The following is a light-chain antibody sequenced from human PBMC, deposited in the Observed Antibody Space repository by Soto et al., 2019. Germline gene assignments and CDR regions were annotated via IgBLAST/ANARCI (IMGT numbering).Light chain of an antibody. Sequence: SYELTQPPSVSVAPGRTATITCWGNNIGSRSVHWYQHMSGQAPLLVIYYDRDRPSGIPERFSGSNSGNTATLTINRVEAGDEADYYCQVWDSGSGHRVFGGGTKVTVL. CDR1: NIGSRS. V-gene: IGLV3-21*04. J-gene: IGLJ2*01. CDR3: QVWDSGSGHRV. CDR2: YDR.